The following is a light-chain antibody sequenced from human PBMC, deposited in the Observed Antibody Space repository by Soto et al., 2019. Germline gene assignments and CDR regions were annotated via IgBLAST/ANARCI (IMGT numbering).Light chain of an antibody. CDR1: QSISSY. CDR2: AAS. Sequence: DIQRTQSPSSLSASVGDRVTITCRASQSISSYLNWYQQKPGKAPKLLIYAASILQSGVPSRFSGSGSGTDFTLTISSLQPEDFATXXXXQXXXXPWTFGQGTKVDIK. J-gene: IGKJ1*01. V-gene: IGKV1-39*01. CDR3: XQXXXXPWT.